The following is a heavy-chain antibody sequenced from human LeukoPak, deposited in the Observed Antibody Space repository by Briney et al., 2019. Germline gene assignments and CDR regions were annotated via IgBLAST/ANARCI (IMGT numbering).Heavy chain of an antibody. CDR3: AKGGYSSSWSDLFDY. Sequence: GGSLRLSCAASGFTFSSYAMSWVRQAPGKGLEWVSAISGSGGSTYYADSVKGRFTISRDNSKNTLYVQMNSLRAEDTAVYYCAKGGYSSSWSDLFDYWGQGTLVTVSS. J-gene: IGHJ4*02. V-gene: IGHV3-23*01. D-gene: IGHD6-13*01. CDR2: ISGSGGST. CDR1: GFTFSSYA.